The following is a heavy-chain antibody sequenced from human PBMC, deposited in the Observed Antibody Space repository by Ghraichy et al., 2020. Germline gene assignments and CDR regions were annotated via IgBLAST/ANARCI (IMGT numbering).Heavy chain of an antibody. CDR3: ARNIAVAGSDWFDP. D-gene: IGHD6-19*01. V-gene: IGHV2-70*11. CDR2: IDWDDDK. CDR1: GFSLSTSGMC. J-gene: IGHJ5*02. Sequence: SGPTLVKPTQTLTLTCTFSGFSLSTSGMCVSWIRQPPGKALEWLARIDWDDDKYYSTSLKTRLTISKDTSKNQVVLTMTNMDPVDTATYYCARNIAVAGSDWFDPWGQGTLVTVSS.